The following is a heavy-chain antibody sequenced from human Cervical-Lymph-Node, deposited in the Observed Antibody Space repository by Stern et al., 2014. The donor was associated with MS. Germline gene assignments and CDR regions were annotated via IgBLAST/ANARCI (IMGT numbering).Heavy chain of an antibody. CDR1: GFNFGDYD. Sequence: EVQLVESGGGLVQPGRSLRLSCAASGFNFGDYDMHLVRQAPGKGLEWVSGIGWKSANIGYADSVKGRFTISRDNAKNSLYLQMNSLRAEDTALYYCAKGTDDSGSYINSLAYWGQGTLVTVSS. CDR2: IGWKSANI. CDR3: AKGTDDSGSYINSLAY. V-gene: IGHV3-9*01. D-gene: IGHD3-10*01. J-gene: IGHJ4*02.